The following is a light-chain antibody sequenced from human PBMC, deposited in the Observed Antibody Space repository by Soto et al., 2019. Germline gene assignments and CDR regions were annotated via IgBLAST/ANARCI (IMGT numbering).Light chain of an antibody. J-gene: IGLJ1*01. CDR3: YPYRGSSPRV. CDR1: SSDVGGYNF. Sequence: QSALTQPASVSGSPGQSITIYCTVTSSDVGGYNFVSWYQQHPGRAPKLLIYEVSRRPSGVSNRFSGSKSGDTASLTIPGLQAENEADNYCYPYRGSSPRVFGTGTRSPS. V-gene: IGLV2-14*01. CDR2: EVS.